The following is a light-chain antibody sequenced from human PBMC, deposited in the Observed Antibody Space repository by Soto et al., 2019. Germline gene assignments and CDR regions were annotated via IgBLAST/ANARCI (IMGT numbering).Light chain of an antibody. Sequence: DIVLTQSPGTLSLSPGERATLSCRASQSVSTNLAWYQQKPGQSPRLLIYGTSTRATGVPARFSGGGSGTEFTLTINSLQSEDFAVYFCHQYNFWPTFGQGTKVDIK. CDR1: QSVSTN. J-gene: IGKJ1*01. V-gene: IGKV3-15*01. CDR3: HQYNFWPT. CDR2: GTS.